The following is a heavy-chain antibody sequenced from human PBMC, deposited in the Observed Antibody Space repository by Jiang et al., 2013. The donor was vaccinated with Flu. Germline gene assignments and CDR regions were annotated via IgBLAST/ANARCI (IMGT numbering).Heavy chain of an antibody. D-gene: IGHD2-15*01. Sequence: SLTCAISGDSVSSNSAAWNWIRQSPSRGLEWLGRTYYRSKWYNEYAVSVKSRIIINPDTSKNQFSLQLNSVTPEDTAVYYCARDRGDCSGGSCHSRGIDYWGQGTLVTVSS. CDR2: TYYRSKWYN. CDR3: ARDRGDCSGGSCHSRGIDY. CDR1: GDSVSSNSAA. V-gene: IGHV6-1*01. J-gene: IGHJ4*02.